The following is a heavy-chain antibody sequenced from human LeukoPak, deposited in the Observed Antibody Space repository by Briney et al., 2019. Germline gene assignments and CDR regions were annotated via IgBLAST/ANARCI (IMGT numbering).Heavy chain of an antibody. V-gene: IGHV3-48*01. CDR3: AKDQQWLVYFDY. CDR1: GFTFSSYS. Sequence: GGSLRLSCAASGFTFSSYSMNCVRQDPRKGLEWLSYISSSSSTISYAQSVKGRFTISRVTSKNTLYLKMNSLRAEETAVYYCAKDQQWLVYFDYWGQGTLVTVSS. D-gene: IGHD6-19*01. J-gene: IGHJ4*02. CDR2: ISSSSSTI.